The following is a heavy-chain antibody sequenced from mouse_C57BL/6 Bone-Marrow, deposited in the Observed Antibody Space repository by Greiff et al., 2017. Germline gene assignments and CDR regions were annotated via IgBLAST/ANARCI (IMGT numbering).Heavy chain of an antibody. CDR1: GFTFSDAW. J-gene: IGHJ2*01. D-gene: IGHD2-4*01. CDR3: TRGYVYYDPYYFDY. V-gene: IGHV6-6*01. CDR2: IRNKANNHAT. Sequence: EVKLMESGGGLVQPGGSMKLSCAASGFTFSDAWMDWVRQSPEKGLEWVAEIRNKANNHATYYAESVKGRFTISRDDSKSSVYLQMNSLRAEDTGIYYCTRGYVYYDPYYFDYWGQGTTLTVSS.